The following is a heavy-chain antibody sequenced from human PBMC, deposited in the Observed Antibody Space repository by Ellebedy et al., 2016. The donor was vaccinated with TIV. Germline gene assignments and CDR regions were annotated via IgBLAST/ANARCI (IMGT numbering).Heavy chain of an antibody. CDR3: ARISGWNSGGSHYFDY. D-gene: IGHD6-19*01. CDR1: GYTFTSYA. CDR2: ISTYSGYT. Sequence: ASVKVSCKASGYTFTSYAFSWVRQAPGQGLEWMGWISTYSGYTNYAQKLQGRVTMTTDTSTSTAYMELRSLRSDDTAVYYCARISGWNSGGSHYFDYWGQGTRVTVSS. V-gene: IGHV1-18*01. J-gene: IGHJ4*02.